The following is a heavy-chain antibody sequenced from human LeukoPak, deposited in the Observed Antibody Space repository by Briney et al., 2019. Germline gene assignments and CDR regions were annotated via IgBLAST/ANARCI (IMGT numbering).Heavy chain of an antibody. CDR2: IYYSGST. CDR3: ARDQVVPAATYYYYYGMDV. D-gene: IGHD2-2*01. Sequence: SQTLSLTCTVSGGSISSGGYYWSWIRQHPGKGLEWIGYIYYSGSTYYSPSLKSRVTISVDTSKNQFSLKLSSVTAADTAVYYCARDQVVPAATYYYYYGMDVWGQGTTVTVSS. J-gene: IGHJ6*02. V-gene: IGHV4-31*03. CDR1: GGSISSGGYY.